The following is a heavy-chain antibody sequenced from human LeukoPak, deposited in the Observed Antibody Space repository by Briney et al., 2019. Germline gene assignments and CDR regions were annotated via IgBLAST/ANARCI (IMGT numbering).Heavy chain of an antibody. J-gene: IGHJ1*01. Sequence: GGSLRLSCAASGFTFSTYAMAWVRQAPGKGLEWVSSLNDVGGDAYYADSVKGRFTISRDNSKNTLFLQMNSLRDEDTAIYYCAIMHGYYDGSGYWVQWGQGTLVTVSS. D-gene: IGHD3-22*01. CDR3: AIMHGYYDGSGYWVQ. V-gene: IGHV3-23*01. CDR2: LNDVGGDA. CDR1: GFTFSTYA.